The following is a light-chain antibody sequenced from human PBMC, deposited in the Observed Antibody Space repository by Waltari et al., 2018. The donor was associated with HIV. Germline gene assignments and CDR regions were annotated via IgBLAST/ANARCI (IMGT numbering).Light chain of an antibody. J-gene: IGLJ3*02. CDR3: TSYVSSASPE. CDR1: SSAINYDNS. V-gene: IGLV2-14*01. CDR2: EVT. Sequence: QSALPHPPPVSGSPAHPPPISSTGTSSAINYDNSAPWYQHHPGKVPKVIISEVTNRPSGVSSRFSGSKSGNTASLTISGLQAEDEADYFCTSYVSSASPEFGGWTRLTVL.